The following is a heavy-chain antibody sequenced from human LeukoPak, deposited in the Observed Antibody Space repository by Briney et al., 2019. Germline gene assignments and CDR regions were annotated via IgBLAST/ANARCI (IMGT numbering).Heavy chain of an antibody. CDR3: ARDRPRLRGYSYGYYYYMDV. J-gene: IGHJ6*03. Sequence: PSETLSLTCTVSGGSISSSSYYWGWIRQPPGKGLEWIGSIYYSGSTYYNPSLKSRVTISVDTSKNQFSLKLSSVTAADTAVYYCARDRPRLRGYSYGYYYYMDVWGKGTTVTVSS. CDR1: GGSISSSSYY. CDR2: IYYSGST. D-gene: IGHD5-18*01. V-gene: IGHV4-39*07.